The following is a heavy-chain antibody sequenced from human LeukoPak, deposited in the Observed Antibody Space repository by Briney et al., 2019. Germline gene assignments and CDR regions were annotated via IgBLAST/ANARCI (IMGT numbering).Heavy chain of an antibody. CDR2: INSDGSST. CDR3: ARGDGYNPIDY. Sequence: PGGSLRLSCAASGFTFSSYWMHWVRQAPGKGLVWVSRINSDGSSTSYADSVKGRFTISRDNAKNTLYLQMNSLRAEDKAVYYCARGDGYNPIDYWGQGTLVTVSS. V-gene: IGHV3-74*01. CDR1: GFTFSSYW. D-gene: IGHD5-24*01. J-gene: IGHJ4*02.